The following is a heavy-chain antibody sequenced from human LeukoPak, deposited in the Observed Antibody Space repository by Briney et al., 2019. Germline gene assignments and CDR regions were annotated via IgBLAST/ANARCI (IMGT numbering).Heavy chain of an antibody. D-gene: IGHD3-9*01. J-gene: IGHJ4*02. V-gene: IGHV1-18*01. Sequence: ASVKVSCKASGYTFTSYGISWVRQAPGQGLEWRGWISAYNGNTNYAQKLQGRVTMTTDTSTSTAYMELRSLRSDDTAVYYCARVPNDYYDILTGYYSYYFDYWGQGTLVTVSS. CDR3: ARVPNDYYDILTGYYSYYFDY. CDR2: ISAYNGNT. CDR1: GYTFTSYG.